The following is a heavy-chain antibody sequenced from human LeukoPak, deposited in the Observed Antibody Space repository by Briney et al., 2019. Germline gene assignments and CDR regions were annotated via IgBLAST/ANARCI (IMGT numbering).Heavy chain of an antibody. D-gene: IGHD6-19*01. V-gene: IGHV4-4*07. Sequence: SETLSLTCTVSGGSISSYYWSWIRQPPGKGLEWIGRIYTSGSTNYNPSLKSRVTMSVDTSKNQFSLKLSSVTAADTAVYYCARETFIAVAGTISNWFDPWGQGTLVTVSS. CDR1: GGSISSYY. CDR2: IYTSGST. CDR3: ARETFIAVAGTISNWFDP. J-gene: IGHJ5*02.